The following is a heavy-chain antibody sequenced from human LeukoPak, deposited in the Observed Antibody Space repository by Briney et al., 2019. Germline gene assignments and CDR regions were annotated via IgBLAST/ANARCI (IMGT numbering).Heavy chain of an antibody. J-gene: IGHJ6*03. V-gene: IGHV1-18*01. Sequence: ASVKVSCKASGYTFTSYGISWVRQAPGQGLEWMGWISAYNGNTNYAQKLQGRVTMTTDTSTSTAYMELRSLRSDDTAVYYCARVQGYDYFSGYENYYYYYMDVWGKGTTVTVSS. CDR1: GYTFTSYG. CDR2: ISAYNGNT. CDR3: ARVQGYDYFSGYENYYYYYMDV. D-gene: IGHD3-3*01.